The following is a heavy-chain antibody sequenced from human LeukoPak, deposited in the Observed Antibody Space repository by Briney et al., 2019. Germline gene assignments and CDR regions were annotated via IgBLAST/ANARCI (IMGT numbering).Heavy chain of an antibody. V-gene: IGHV4-30-4*01. CDR3: ARVRRSYPTAAFSKKYYFDY. J-gene: IGHJ4*02. D-gene: IGHD3-16*02. CDR2: IYYSGST. Sequence: SETLSLTCTVSGGSISSYYWSWIRQPPGKGLEWIGYIYYSGSTYYNPSLKSRVTISVDTSKNQFSLKLSSVTAADTAVYYCARVRRSYPTAAFSKKYYFDYWGQGTLVTVSS. CDR1: GGSISSYY.